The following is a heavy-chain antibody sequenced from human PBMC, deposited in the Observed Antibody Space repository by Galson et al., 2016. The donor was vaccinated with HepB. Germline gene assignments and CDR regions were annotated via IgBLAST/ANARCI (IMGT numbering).Heavy chain of an antibody. CDR2: ISYSGVT. V-gene: IGHV4-39*01. D-gene: IGHD6-19*01. J-gene: IGHJ4*02. CDR3: AAGIAVAVAFDY. Sequence: SETLSLTCTVSGGSIDNTHYYWGWIRQPPGKGLEWIGTISYSGVTDYNPSLKSRVTISRDSSKHPFSRKLRSVTAADTAVYYCAAGIAVAVAFDYWGQGTLVTVSS. CDR1: GGSIDNTHYY.